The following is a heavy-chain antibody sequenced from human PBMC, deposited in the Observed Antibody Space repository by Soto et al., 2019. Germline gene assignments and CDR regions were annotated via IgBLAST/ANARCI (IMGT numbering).Heavy chain of an antibody. V-gene: IGHV3-43*01. CDR1: GFTFDDYT. CDR3: EKDMDCSGGSCGNYYYYGMDV. J-gene: IGHJ6*02. CDR2: ISWDGGST. D-gene: IGHD2-15*01. Sequence: GGSLRLSCAASGFTFDDYTMHWVRQAPGKGLEWVSLISWDGGSTYYADSVKGRFTISRDNSKNSLYLQMNSLRTEDTALYYCEKDMDCSGGSCGNYYYYGMDVWGQGTTVTVSS.